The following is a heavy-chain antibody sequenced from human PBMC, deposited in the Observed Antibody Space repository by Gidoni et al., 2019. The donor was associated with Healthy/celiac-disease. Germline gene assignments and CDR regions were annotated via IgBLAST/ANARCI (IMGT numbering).Heavy chain of an antibody. CDR3: ARGSEMATIFDY. J-gene: IGHJ4*02. CDR1: GGSFSGYY. V-gene: IGHV4-34*01. D-gene: IGHD5-12*01. Sequence: QVQLQQWGAGLLKPSETLSLTCAVYGGSFSGYYWSWIRQPPGKGLEWIGEINHSGSTNYNPSLKSRVTISVDTSKNQFSLKLSSVTAADTAVYYCARGSEMATIFDYWGQGTLVTVSS. CDR2: INHSGST.